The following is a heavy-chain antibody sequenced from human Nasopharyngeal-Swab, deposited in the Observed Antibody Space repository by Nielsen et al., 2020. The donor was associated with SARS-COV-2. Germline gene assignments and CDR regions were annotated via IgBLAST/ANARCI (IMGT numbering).Heavy chain of an antibody. CDR3: VGSSWYGDYYYYYGMDV. J-gene: IGHJ6*02. Sequence: ETLSLTCTVSAGSLTSSSYYWGWIRQPPGKGLEWTGRIYYSGSTYYNPSLKSRGTISVDTAKNQFSLKLSSVTAADTAWCYFVGSSWYGDYYYYYGMDVWGQGTTVTVSS. CDR1: AGSLTSSSYY. D-gene: IGHD6-13*01. CDR2: IYYSGST. V-gene: IGHV4-39*07.